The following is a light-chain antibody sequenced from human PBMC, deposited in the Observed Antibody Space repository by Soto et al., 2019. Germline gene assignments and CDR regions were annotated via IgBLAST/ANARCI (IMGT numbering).Light chain of an antibody. Sequence: EIVLTQSPGTLSLSPGERATLSCRASQGVSSSYFAWYQQKPGQAPRLLIYGASGRATGIPDRYSGSGSGTDFTLTISILEPEDFALYYCQQYGSLTMYTFGQGTKLEIK. J-gene: IGKJ2*01. CDR1: QGVSSSY. CDR2: GAS. V-gene: IGKV3-20*01. CDR3: QQYGSLTMYT.